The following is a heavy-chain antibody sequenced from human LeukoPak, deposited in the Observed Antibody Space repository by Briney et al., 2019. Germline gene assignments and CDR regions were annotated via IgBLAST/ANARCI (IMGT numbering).Heavy chain of an antibody. CDR1: GFTFSNAW. CDR2: IKSKTDGGTT. CDR3: TTVGADSDWAY. D-gene: IGHD1-26*01. J-gene: IGHJ4*02. Sequence: PGGSLRLSCAASGFTFSNAWMSWVRQAPGKGLEWVGRIKSKTDGGTTDDAAPGKGRFIISRDDSENTLYLQMNSLKTEDTAMYYCTTVGADSDWAYWGQGTLVTVSS. V-gene: IGHV3-15*01.